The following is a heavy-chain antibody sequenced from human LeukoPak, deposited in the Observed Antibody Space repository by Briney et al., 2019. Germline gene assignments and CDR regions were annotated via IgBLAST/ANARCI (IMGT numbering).Heavy chain of an antibody. CDR2: IYYSGST. CDR3: ARDRSLNYYDSSGPNYY. CDR1: GGSISSYY. J-gene: IGHJ4*02. Sequence: SETLSLTCTVSGGSISSYYWGWIRQPPGKGLEWIGSIYYSGSTYYNPSLKSRVTISVDTSKNQFSLKLSSVTAADTAVYYCARDRSLNYYDSSGPNYYWGQGTLVTVSS. V-gene: IGHV4-39*07. D-gene: IGHD3-22*01.